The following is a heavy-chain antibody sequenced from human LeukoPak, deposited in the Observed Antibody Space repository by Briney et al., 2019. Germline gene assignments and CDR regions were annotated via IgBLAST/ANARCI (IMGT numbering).Heavy chain of an antibody. CDR2: TSYDGSNE. V-gene: IGHV3-30*18. J-gene: IGHJ4*02. CDR3: AKDSSRWAFDS. D-gene: IGHD6-13*01. CDR1: GVTLSSYG. Sequence: GGSLRLSCTASGVTLSSYGMHWVRQAPGKGLEWVAVTSYDGSNEYYADSMKGRFTVSRDNSKNTLYLQMNGLRIEDTAVYYCAKDSSRWAFDSWGQGTLVTVSS.